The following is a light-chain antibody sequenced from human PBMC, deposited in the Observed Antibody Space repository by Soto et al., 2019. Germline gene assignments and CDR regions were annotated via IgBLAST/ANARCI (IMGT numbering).Light chain of an antibody. V-gene: IGKV1-6*01. J-gene: IGKJ1*01. CDR2: AAS. CDR3: LQDYNYPPT. Sequence: AIPMTQSPSSLSASVGDGVTITCRASQGIRNDLGWYQQKPGKAPKLLIYAASSLQSGVPSRFSGSGSGTDFTLTISSLQPEDFATYYCLQDYNYPPTFGQGTKVEIK. CDR1: QGIRND.